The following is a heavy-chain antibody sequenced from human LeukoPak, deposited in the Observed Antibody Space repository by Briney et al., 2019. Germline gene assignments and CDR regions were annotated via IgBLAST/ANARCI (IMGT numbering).Heavy chain of an antibody. CDR1: GYTFTGYY. CDR3: ARDTVPAAIVNWFDP. D-gene: IGHD2-2*01. CDR2: INLNSGGT. Sequence: ASVKVSCKASGYTFTGYYMHWVRQAPGQGLEWMGWINLNSGGTNYAQKFQGRVTMTRDTSISTAYMELSRLRSDDTAVYYCARDTVPAAIVNWFDPWGQGTLVTVSS. J-gene: IGHJ5*02. V-gene: IGHV1-2*02.